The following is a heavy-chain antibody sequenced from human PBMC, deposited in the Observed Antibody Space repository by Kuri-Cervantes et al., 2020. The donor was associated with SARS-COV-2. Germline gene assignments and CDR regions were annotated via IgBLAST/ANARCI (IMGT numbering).Heavy chain of an antibody. CDR3: VRSDTSWHLQGTFLY. Sequence: GGSLRLSCAASGFTFSSYWMSWVRQAPGKGLEWVANIKQDGSEKYYVDSVKGRFTISRDNAKNSLYLQMNSLRAEDTAVYYCVRSDTSWHLQGTFLYWGQGALVTVSS. V-gene: IGHV3-7*01. D-gene: IGHD2-2*01. CDR1: GFTFSSYW. J-gene: IGHJ4*02. CDR2: IKQDGSEK.